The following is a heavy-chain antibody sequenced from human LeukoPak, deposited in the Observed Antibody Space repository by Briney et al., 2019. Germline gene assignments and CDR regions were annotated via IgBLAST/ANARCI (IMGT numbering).Heavy chain of an antibody. CDR2: INPNSGDT. D-gene: IGHD1-26*01. CDR1: GYTFSGSY. CDR3: AREKWYFDY. J-gene: IGHJ4*02. V-gene: IGHV1-2*02. Sequence: GASVKVSCKASGYTFSGSYMHSVRQVPGQGLEWVGWINPNSGDTSYAQKFQGRVPMTRDTSISTAYLDLTSLRSDDTAVYYCAREKWYFDYWGQGTLVTVSS.